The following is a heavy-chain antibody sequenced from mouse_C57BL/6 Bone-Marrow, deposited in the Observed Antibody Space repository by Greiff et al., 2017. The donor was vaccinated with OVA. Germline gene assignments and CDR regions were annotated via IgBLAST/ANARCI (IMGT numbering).Heavy chain of an antibody. CDR3: ARYYYGY. Sequence: QVQLQQPGAELVMPGASVKLSCKASGYTFTSYWMHWVKQRPGQGLEWIGEIDPSDSYTNYNQKFKSKSTLTVDKSSSTAYMQLSSLTSEDSAVYYCARYYYGYWGQGTTLTVSS. V-gene: IGHV1-69*01. CDR1: GYTFTSYW. CDR2: IDPSDSYT. J-gene: IGHJ2*01. D-gene: IGHD1-1*01.